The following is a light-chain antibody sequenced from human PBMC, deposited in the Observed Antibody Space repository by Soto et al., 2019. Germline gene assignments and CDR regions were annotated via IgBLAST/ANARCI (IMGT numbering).Light chain of an antibody. CDR1: SSDVGAYNY. CDR2: DVN. V-gene: IGLV2-11*01. J-gene: IGLJ2*01. CDR3: CSYAGSYAYVV. Sequence: QSVLTQPRSVSGSPGQSVTISCTGTSSDVGAYNYVSWYQHHPGKAPKLIIYDVNKRPSGVPDRFSGSKSGNTASLTISGLQVEDEAEYHCCSYAGSYAYVVFGGGTKVTVL.